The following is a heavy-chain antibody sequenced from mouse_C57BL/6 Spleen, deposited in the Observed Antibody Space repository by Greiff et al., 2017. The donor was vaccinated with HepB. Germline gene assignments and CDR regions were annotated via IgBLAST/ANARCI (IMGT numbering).Heavy chain of an antibody. CDR1: GYTFTDYY. CDR2: INPNNGGT. CDR3: ARGYGNYLEYAMDY. J-gene: IGHJ4*01. Sequence: EVQGVESGPELVKPGASVKISCKASGYTFTDYYMNWVKQSHGKSLEWIGDINPNNGGTSYNQKFKGKATLTVDKSSSTAYMELRSLTSEDSAVYYWARGYGNYLEYAMDYWGQGTSVTVSS. V-gene: IGHV1-26*01. D-gene: IGHD2-10*02.